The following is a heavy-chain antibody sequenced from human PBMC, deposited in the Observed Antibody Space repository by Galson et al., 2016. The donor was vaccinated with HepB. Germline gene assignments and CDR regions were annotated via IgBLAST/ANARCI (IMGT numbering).Heavy chain of an antibody. CDR3: AHSGWNYYGSGSYYNPHFDY. CDR1: GFSLNTSGMS. V-gene: IGHV2-70*12. CDR2: IDWEDDK. Sequence: PALVKPTQTLALSCTFSGFSLNTSGMSVTWIRQAPGKALEWLAVIDWEDDKYYTTSLRTRLTISQDTSKNQVVLTMTNMDPVDTATYYCAHSGWNYYGSGSYYNPHFDYWGQGTLVTVSS. D-gene: IGHD3-10*01. J-gene: IGHJ4*02.